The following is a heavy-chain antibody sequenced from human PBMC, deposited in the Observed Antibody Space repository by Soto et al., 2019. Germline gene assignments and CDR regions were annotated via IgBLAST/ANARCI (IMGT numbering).Heavy chain of an antibody. D-gene: IGHD2-2*01. J-gene: IGHJ5*02. CDR1: SGSISSSNW. CDR3: AREGFYCSSTSCMGWFDP. V-gene: IGHV4-4*02. Sequence: QVQLQESGPGLVKPSGTLSLTCAVSSGSISSSNWWSWVRQPPGKGLEWIGEIYHSGSTNYNPSLKSRVTISVDKSKNQFSLKLSSVTAADTAVYYCAREGFYCSSTSCMGWFDPWGQGTLVTVSS. CDR2: IYHSGST.